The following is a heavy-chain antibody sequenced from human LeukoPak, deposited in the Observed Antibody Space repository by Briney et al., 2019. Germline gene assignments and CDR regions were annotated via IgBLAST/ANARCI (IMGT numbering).Heavy chain of an antibody. D-gene: IGHD2-15*01. V-gene: IGHV3-23*01. CDR2: ISNNGGYT. Sequence: GGSLRLSCEASGFSFSRNWMSWVRQVPGKGLEWVSAISNNGGYTYYADSVLGRFTISRDNSKSTLCLQMNSLRAEDTAVYYCAKQLGYCSNGSCYFPYWGQGTLVTVSS. CDR3: AKQLGYCSNGSCYFPY. J-gene: IGHJ4*02. CDR1: GFSFSRNW.